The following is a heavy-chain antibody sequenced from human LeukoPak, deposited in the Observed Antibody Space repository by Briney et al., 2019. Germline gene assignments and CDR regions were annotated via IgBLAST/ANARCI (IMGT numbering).Heavy chain of an antibody. Sequence: GGSLRLYCAASGFTFSSYEMNWVRQAPGKGLEWVSYISSSGSTIYYADSVKGRFTISRDNAKNSLYLQMNSLRAEDTAVYYCASMVVPAESHAFDIWGQGTMVTVSS. D-gene: IGHD2-2*01. J-gene: IGHJ3*02. CDR1: GFTFSSYE. CDR3: ASMVVPAESHAFDI. CDR2: ISSSGSTI. V-gene: IGHV3-48*03.